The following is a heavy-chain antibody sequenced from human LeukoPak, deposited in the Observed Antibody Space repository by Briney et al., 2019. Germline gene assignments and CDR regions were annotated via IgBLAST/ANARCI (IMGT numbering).Heavy chain of an antibody. CDR1: GGSISSYY. V-gene: IGHV4-4*07. CDR2: IYTSGST. J-gene: IGHJ5*02. D-gene: IGHD1-26*01. Sequence: PSETLSLTCTVSGGSISSYYWSWIRQPAGKGLEWIGRIYTSGSTNYNPSLKSRVTISVDTSKNQFSLKLSSVTAADTAVYYCAREIVGATWGDWFDPWGQGTLVTVSS. CDR3: AREIVGATWGDWFDP.